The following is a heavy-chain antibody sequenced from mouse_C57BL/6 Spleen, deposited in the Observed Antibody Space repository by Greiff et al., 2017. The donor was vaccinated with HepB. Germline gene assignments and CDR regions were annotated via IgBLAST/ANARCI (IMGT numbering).Heavy chain of an antibody. D-gene: IGHD2-3*01. CDR2: INPGSGGT. CDR1: GYAFTNYL. Sequence: QVQLQQSGAELVRPGTSVKVSCKASGYAFTNYLIEWVKQRPGQGLEWIGVINPGSGGTNYNEKFKGKATLTADKSSSTAYMQLSSLTSEDSAVYFCARLDGYYYFDDWGKGTTLTVSS. V-gene: IGHV1-54*01. CDR3: ARLDGYYYFDD. J-gene: IGHJ2*01.